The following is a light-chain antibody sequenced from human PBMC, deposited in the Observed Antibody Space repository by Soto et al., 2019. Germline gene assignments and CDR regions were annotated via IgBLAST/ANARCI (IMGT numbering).Light chain of an antibody. V-gene: IGKV3-20*01. CDR2: GAS. Sequence: EIVMTQSPATLSVSPGERATLSCRASQSVSSNFAWYQQKPGQAPRLLIYGASSRATGIPDRFSGSGSETDFTLTISRLEPEDFAVYYCQQYGSSRTWTFGQGTKVDI. J-gene: IGKJ1*01. CDR1: QSVSSN. CDR3: QQYGSSRTWT.